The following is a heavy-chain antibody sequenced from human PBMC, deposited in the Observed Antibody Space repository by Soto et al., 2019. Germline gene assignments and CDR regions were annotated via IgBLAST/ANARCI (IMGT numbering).Heavy chain of an antibody. Sequence: ASVKVSCKASGYTFTSYYMHWVRQAPGQGLEWMGIINPSGGSTSYAQKFQGRVTMTRDTSTSTVYMELSSLRSEDTAVYYCARDRVYAIPVYGLGRFDPWGQGTLVTVS. D-gene: IGHD2-8*01. V-gene: IGHV1-46*03. CDR2: INPSGGST. J-gene: IGHJ5*02. CDR3: ARDRVYAIPVYGLGRFDP. CDR1: GYTFTSYY.